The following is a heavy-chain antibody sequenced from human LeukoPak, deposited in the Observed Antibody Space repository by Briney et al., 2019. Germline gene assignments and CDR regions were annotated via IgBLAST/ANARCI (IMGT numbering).Heavy chain of an antibody. CDR3: ARGTYYYDSSGYYFT. J-gene: IGHJ5*02. D-gene: IGHD3-22*01. CDR1: GFTVSSNY. CDR2: IYSGGST. V-gene: IGHV3-53*01. Sequence: GGSLRLSCAASGFTVSSNYMSWVRQAPGKGLELVSVIYSGGSTYYADSVKGRFTISRDNSKNTLYLQLNSLRAEDTAVYYCARGTYYYDSSGYYFTWGQGALVTVSS.